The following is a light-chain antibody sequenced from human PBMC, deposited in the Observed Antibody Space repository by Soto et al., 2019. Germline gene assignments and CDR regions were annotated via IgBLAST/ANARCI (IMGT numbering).Light chain of an antibody. CDR3: QSYDISLSGWV. J-gene: IGLJ3*02. Sequence: QSVLAQPPSVSGAPGQRVTISCTGSSSNIGAGYGVHWYQQLPGTAPKLLIYGNSNRPSGVPDRFSGSKSGTSASLAITGLQAEDEADYHCQSYDISLSGWVFGGGTKLTVL. CDR1: SSNIGAGYG. CDR2: GNS. V-gene: IGLV1-40*01.